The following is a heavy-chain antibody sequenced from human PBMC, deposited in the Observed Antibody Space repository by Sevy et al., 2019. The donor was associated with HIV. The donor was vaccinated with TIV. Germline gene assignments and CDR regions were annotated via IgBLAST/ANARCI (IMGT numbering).Heavy chain of an antibody. CDR2: ISWNSASM. CDR3: AKSTERDTSGYYYLSAMDI. J-gene: IGHJ6*04. CDR1: GFHFENYG. Sequence: GGSLRLSCVASGFHFENYGMHWVRQRPGEGPEWVSGISWNSASMGYAESVRGRFTISRDNARNVLFLQMNSLSEEDTALYFCAKSTERDTSGYYYLSAMDIWGEGTTVTVSS. D-gene: IGHD1-26*01. V-gene: IGHV3-9*01.